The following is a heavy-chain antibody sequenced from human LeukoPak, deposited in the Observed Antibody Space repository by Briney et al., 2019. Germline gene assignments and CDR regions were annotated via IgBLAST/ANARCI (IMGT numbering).Heavy chain of an antibody. D-gene: IGHD2-2*01. V-gene: IGHV1-2*02. CDR1: GYTFTGYY. CDR2: INPNSGGT. Sequence: ASVKVSCKASGYTFTGYYMHWVRQAPGQGLEWMGWINPNSGGTNYAQKFQGRFTISRDNSKNTVYLQMNSLRAEDTAVYYCAKDPYGTRYFDYWGQGTLVTVSS. CDR3: AKDPYGTRYFDY. J-gene: IGHJ4*02.